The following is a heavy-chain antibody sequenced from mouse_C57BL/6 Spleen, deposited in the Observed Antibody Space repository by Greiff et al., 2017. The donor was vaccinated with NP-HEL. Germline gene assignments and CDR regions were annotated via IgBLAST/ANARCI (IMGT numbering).Heavy chain of an antibody. V-gene: IGHV1-15*01. CDR3: TRFGYSTGFAY. J-gene: IGHJ3*01. CDR1: GYTFTDYE. Sequence: QVHVKQSGAELVRPGASVTLSCKASGYTFTDYEMHWVKQTPVHGLEWIGAIDPETGGTAYNQKFKGKAILTADKSSSTAYMELRSLTSEDSAVYYCTRFGYSTGFAYWGQGTLVTVSA. CDR2: IDPETGGT. D-gene: IGHD2-14*01.